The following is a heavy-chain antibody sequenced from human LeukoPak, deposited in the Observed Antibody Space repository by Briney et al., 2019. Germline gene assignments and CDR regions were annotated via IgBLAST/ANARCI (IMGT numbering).Heavy chain of an antibody. CDR1: GDSVNTINYF. V-gene: IGHV4-39*01. Sequence: TSETLSLTCTVSGDSVNTINYFWGWLRQPPGKGLEWIATIDYSGSTYYNPSLKTRLTISVDTSKNQFSLKLASATATDTAVFYCARARHRFDSRGYYFDYWGQGKPVTVSS. CDR3: ARARHRFDSRGYYFDY. J-gene: IGHJ4*02. D-gene: IGHD3-22*01. CDR2: IDYSGST.